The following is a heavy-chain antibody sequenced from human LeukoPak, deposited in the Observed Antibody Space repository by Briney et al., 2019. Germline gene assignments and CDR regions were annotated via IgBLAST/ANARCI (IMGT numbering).Heavy chain of an antibody. V-gene: IGHV3-23*01. CDR2: ISATGGST. D-gene: IGHD6-19*01. J-gene: IGHJ4*02. CDR3: AKGGYSSGWRNYFDY. Sequence: GGSLRLSCAASGFTFSSYGITWVRQAPGKGLEWVSTISATGGSTYYADSVKGRFTISRDNAKDTLYLQMNSLRAEDTAVYYCAKGGYSSGWRNYFDYWGQGTLVTVSS. CDR1: GFTFSSYG.